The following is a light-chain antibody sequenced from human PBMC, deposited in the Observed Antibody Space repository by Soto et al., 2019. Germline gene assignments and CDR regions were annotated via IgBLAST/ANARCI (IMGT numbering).Light chain of an antibody. Sequence: EIVLTQAAGTLSLSPGERATLSCRASQSVSRYLAWYQQKPGQAPRLLIYDASTRATGISARFSGSGSGTDFTLTISSLEPEDFAMYYCQQRSNWPVTFGQGTKVDIK. V-gene: IGKV3-11*01. CDR1: QSVSRY. CDR3: QQRSNWPVT. CDR2: DAS. J-gene: IGKJ1*01.